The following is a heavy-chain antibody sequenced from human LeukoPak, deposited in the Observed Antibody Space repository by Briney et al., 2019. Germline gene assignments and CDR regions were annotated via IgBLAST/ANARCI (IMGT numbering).Heavy chain of an antibody. CDR3: ARAWYQLLNGRLYYMDV. V-gene: IGHV3-72*01. CDR1: GFTFSDHY. CDR2: TRNKANSYTT. J-gene: IGHJ6*03. D-gene: IGHD2-2*01. Sequence: GGSLRLSCAASGFTFSDHYMDWVRQAPGKGLEWVGRTRNKANSYTTEYAASVKGRFTISRDDSKNSLYLQMNSLKTEDTAVYYCARAWYQLLNGRLYYMDVWGKGTTVTVSS.